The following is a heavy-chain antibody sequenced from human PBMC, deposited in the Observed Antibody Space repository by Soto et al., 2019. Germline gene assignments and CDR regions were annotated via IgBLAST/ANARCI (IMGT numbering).Heavy chain of an antibody. D-gene: IGHD2-21*02. CDR1: GGSINSDDC. V-gene: IGHV4-30-4*01. Sequence: QVQLQESGPGLVKPSQTLSLTCTVSGGSINSDDCWSWIRQTPGKGLEWIGHIYNGGSTYSNPSLESRPSISVDTSKNQFSLNLKSVTAADTAVYYCARGPGGDKVDSWGQGTLVTVSS. J-gene: IGHJ4*02. CDR3: ARGPGGDKVDS. CDR2: IYNGGST.